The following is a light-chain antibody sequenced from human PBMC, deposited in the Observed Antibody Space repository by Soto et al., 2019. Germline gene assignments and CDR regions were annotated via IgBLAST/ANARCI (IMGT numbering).Light chain of an antibody. J-gene: IGLJ1*01. CDR1: SSDIGRYNY. CDR2: EVR. CDR3: SSYTANSTQV. V-gene: IGLV2-14*01. Sequence: QSALTQPASVSGSPGQSITISCTGTSSDIGRYNYVSWYQQHPGKVPKLIISEVRNRPSGVSDRFSGSKSGNSASLTISGLQAGDEADYYCSSYTANSTQVFGSGTKLTVL.